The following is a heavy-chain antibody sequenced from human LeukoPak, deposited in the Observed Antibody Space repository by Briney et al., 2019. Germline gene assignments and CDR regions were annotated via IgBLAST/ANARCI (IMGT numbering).Heavy chain of an antibody. Sequence: GGSLRLSCAASGFTLSTYSMNWVRQAPGKGLEWVSYISSSNRDIRYADSVKGRFTISRDKAKNSLYLQMNSLRVEDTAVYYCARDLTTTNPDSFDIWGQGTMVTVSS. D-gene: IGHD4/OR15-4a*01. V-gene: IGHV3-21*05. CDR3: ARDLTTTNPDSFDI. J-gene: IGHJ3*02. CDR1: GFTLSTYS. CDR2: ISSSNRDI.